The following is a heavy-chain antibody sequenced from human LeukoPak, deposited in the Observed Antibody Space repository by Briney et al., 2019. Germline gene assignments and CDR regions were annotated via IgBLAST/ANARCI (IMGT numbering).Heavy chain of an antibody. Sequence: PSQTLSLTCTVSGGSISSDGYYWSWIRQHPGKGLEWIGYIYYSGSAYYNPALKSRVTISVDTSKNQFSLKLSSVTAADTAMYYCARGLAGLVRGGLDVWGKGTTITVSS. CDR2: IYYSGSA. D-gene: IGHD3-10*01. CDR3: ARGLAGLVRGGLDV. V-gene: IGHV4-31*03. J-gene: IGHJ6*04. CDR1: GGSISSDGYY.